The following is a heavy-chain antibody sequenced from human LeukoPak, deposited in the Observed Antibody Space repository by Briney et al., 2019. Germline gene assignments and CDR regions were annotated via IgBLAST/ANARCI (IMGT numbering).Heavy chain of an antibody. Sequence: ASVKVSCKASGYTFMNYDITWVRQAPGQGLEWMGRISTSNGNTDYAQKFQGKITMTTDTSTSTVFMELRSVRLDDTAVYYCARDPYHRMGPPLDLWGQGTLVIVSS. CDR2: ISTSNGNT. V-gene: IGHV1-18*01. CDR1: GYTFMNYD. J-gene: IGHJ5*02. CDR3: ARDPYHRMGPPLDL. D-gene: IGHD1-14*01.